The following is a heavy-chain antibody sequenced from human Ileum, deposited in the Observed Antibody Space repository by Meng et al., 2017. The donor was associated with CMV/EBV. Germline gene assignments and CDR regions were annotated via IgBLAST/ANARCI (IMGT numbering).Heavy chain of an antibody. V-gene: IGHV3-49*04. CDR1: GFIFGSYG. CDR2: IRSKVYGGAA. Sequence: GGSLRLSCAASGFIFGSYGIGWVRQAPGKGLEWVGFIRSKVYGGAADYAASVKDTFTISRDDSRNIAYLQMNSLKTEDTAMYYCARDRYDSGAYYTDLWGQGTLVTVSS. J-gene: IGHJ4*02. CDR3: ARDRYDSGAYYTDL. D-gene: IGHD3-22*01.